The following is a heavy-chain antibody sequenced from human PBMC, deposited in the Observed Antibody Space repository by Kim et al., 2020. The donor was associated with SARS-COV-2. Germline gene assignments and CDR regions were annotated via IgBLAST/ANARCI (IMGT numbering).Heavy chain of an antibody. V-gene: IGHV4-34*01. CDR1: GGSFSGYY. Sequence: SETLSLTCAVYGGSFSGYYWSWIRQPPGKGLEWIGEINHSGSTNYNPSLKSRVTISVDTSKNQFSLKLSSVTAADTAVYYCARRPGRKGYYYDSSGYYYVGFDYWGQGTLVTVSS. D-gene: IGHD3-22*01. CDR3: ARRPGRKGYYYDSSGYYYVGFDY. CDR2: INHSGST. J-gene: IGHJ4*02.